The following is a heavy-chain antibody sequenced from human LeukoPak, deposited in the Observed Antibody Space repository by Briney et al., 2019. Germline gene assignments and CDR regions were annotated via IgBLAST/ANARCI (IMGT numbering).Heavy chain of an antibody. J-gene: IGHJ4*02. Sequence: SETLSLTCAVYGGSFSGYYWSWIRQPPGKGLEWIGEINHSGSTNYNPSLKSRVTISVDTSKNQFSLKLSSVTAADTAVYYCARLVRWLQPGRAFDYWGQGTLVTVSS. CDR3: ARLVRWLQPGRAFDY. CDR2: INHSGST. CDR1: GGSFSGYY. D-gene: IGHD5-24*01. V-gene: IGHV4-34*01.